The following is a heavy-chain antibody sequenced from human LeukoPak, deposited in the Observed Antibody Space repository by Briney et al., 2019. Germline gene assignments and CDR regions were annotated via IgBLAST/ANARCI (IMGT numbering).Heavy chain of an antibody. CDR1: GFTFSSYS. J-gene: IGHJ4*02. CDR3: ARDVPYYYDSSGYLNDY. D-gene: IGHD3-22*01. CDR2: ISSSSSYI. Sequence: PGGSLRLSCAASGFTFSSYSMNWVRQAPGKGLEWVSSISSSSSYIYYADSVKGRFTISRDNAKNSLYLQMNSLRAEDTAVYYCARDVPYYYDSSGYLNDYWGQGTLVTVSS. V-gene: IGHV3-21*01.